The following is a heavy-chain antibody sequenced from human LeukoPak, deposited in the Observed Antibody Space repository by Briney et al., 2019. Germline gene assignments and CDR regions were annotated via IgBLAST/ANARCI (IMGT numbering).Heavy chain of an antibody. V-gene: IGHV1-2*02. J-gene: IGHJ6*03. CDR2: INPNSGGT. Sequence: ASVKVSCKASGCTFSVYYMHWVRQAPGQGLEWMGWINPNSGGTNYAQKFQGRFTMTRDKSISTAYMELARLRSDDTAVYYCARDPAQSYYMDVWGKGTTVTVSS. CDR1: GCTFSVYY. CDR3: ARDPAQSYYMDV.